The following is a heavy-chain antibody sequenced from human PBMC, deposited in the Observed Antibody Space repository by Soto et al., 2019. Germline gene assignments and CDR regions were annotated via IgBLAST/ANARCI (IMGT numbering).Heavy chain of an antibody. CDR3: ARGLRSGYYFGNWFDP. J-gene: IGHJ5*02. D-gene: IGHD3-22*01. Sequence: PSDPLPHTCAVSGGSFSVFYMSRIRQPPGDGLESIGEINHSGSTNYNPSLKSRVTISVDTSKNQFSLKLSSVTAADTAVYYCARGLRSGYYFGNWFDPWGQGTLVTVSS. CDR2: INHSGST. V-gene: IGHV4-34*01. CDR1: GGSFSVFY.